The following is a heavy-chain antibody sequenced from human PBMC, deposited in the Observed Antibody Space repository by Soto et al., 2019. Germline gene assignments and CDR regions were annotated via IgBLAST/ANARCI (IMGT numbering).Heavy chain of an antibody. J-gene: IGHJ4*02. CDR1: DASFRGAEYY. CDR2: TYYNGDT. Sequence: VLLQESGPRLLRPSETLSLTCTVSDASFRGAEYYWSWIRQPLGKGPEWIGYTYYNGDTKYNPALRSRVSISEDTSKNQFSLRLSSVTAADTAVYFCARGPAYINGWRTFDLWGRGILVTVSS. CDR3: ARGPAYINGWRTFDL. D-gene: IGHD6-19*01. V-gene: IGHV4-61*08.